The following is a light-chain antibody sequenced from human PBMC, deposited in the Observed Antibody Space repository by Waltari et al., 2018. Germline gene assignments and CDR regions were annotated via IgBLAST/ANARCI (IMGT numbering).Light chain of an antibody. Sequence: DIQMTQSPSSLSAPVGHTVTITCRAGQSISSYLNWYHQKSGKAPKLRIYAASSLPSGVPSRCSGSGSGTDVSLTISSLQTEDCATYYGQQTYKTPITFGQGTRLDIK. CDR3: QQTYKTPIT. CDR2: AAS. CDR1: QSISSY. V-gene: IGKV1-39*01. J-gene: IGKJ5*01.